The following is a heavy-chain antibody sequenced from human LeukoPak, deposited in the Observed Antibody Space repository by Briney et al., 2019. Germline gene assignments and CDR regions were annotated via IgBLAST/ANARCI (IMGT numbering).Heavy chain of an antibody. V-gene: IGHV3-48*01. CDR2: ISSGSSDI. Sequence: GGSLRLSCAASGFFFSDYGMNWVRQAQGKGLEWISHISSGSSDIFYADSVKGRFTISRDNAKNSLFLQMSRLRGEDTAVYYCASGYDFSSGSKRGFDNWGQGTLVTVSS. CDR3: ASGYDFSSGSKRGFDN. J-gene: IGHJ4*02. D-gene: IGHD3-3*01. CDR1: GFFFSDYG.